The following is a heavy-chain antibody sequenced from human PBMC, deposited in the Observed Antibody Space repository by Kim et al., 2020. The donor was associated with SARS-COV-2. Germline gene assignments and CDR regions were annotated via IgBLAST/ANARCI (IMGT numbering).Heavy chain of an antibody. J-gene: IGHJ4*02. CDR2: ISGSGGST. Sequence: GGSLRLSCAASGFTFSSYSMSWVRQAPGKGLEWVSAISGSGGSTYYADSGKGRFTISRDNSKNTLYLQMNSQRAEDTAVYYCANALRRFDYWGQGTLVTVSS. D-gene: IGHD4-17*01. CDR3: ANALRRFDY. CDR1: GFTFSSYS. V-gene: IGHV3-23*01.